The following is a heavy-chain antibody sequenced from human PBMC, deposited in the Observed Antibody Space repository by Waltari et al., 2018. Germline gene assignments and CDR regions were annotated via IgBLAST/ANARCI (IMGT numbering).Heavy chain of an antibody. CDR1: GLTFSSFG. D-gene: IGHD1-26*01. V-gene: IGHV3-33*01. CDR3: ARGHLSGVGDASDI. J-gene: IGHJ3*02. Sequence: QVQLVESGGGVVQPGRSLRLSCAASGLTFSSFGLHWVRQAQGKGLGGVAVLWYDGRNKYYADSGEGRFTISRDNSKSTLYLQMNSLRAEDSAVYFCARGHLSGVGDASDIWGQGTMVTVSS. CDR2: LWYDGRNK.